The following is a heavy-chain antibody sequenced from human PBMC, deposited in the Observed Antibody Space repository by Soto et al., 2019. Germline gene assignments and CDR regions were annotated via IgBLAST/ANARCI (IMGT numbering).Heavy chain of an antibody. CDR3: AREFLHSSSFVDY. D-gene: IGHD6-6*01. CDR1: GGSFSGYY. J-gene: IGHJ4*02. CDR2: INHSGST. V-gene: IGHV4-34*01. Sequence: SETLSLTCAVYGGSFSGYYWSWIRQPPGKGLEWIGEINHSGSTNYNPSLKSRVTISVDTSKNQFSLKLSSVTAADTAVYYCAREFLHSSSFVDYWGQGTLVTVSS.